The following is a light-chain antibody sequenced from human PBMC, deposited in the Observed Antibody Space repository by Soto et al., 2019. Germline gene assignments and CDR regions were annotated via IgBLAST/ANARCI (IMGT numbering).Light chain of an antibody. V-gene: IGLV1-44*01. CDR1: SSNLGSDY. J-gene: IGLJ2*01. CDR2: KNN. Sequence: QSVLTQPPSASGTPGQRVTISCSGSSSNLGSDYVHWYQHLPGTAPKLLIFKNNQRPSGVPDRFSGSKSGTSASLVISGLQSEDEADYYGAAWDDTLNGVVLGGGTKVTVL. CDR3: AAWDDTLNGVV.